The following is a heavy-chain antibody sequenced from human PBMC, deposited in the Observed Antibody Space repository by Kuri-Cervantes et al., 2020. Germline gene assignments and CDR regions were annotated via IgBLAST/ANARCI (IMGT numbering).Heavy chain of an antibody. J-gene: IGHJ6*02. D-gene: IGHD3-3*01. CDR1: GGSISSYH. CDR2: IYYSGST. V-gene: IGHV4-59*01. Sequence: SETLSLTCTVSGGSISSYHWSWIRQPPGKGLEWIGYIYYSGSTNYNPSLKSRVTISVDTSKNQFSLKLSSVTAEDTAVYYCAKSDYYDFWRYHYGMDVWGQGTTVRLL. CDR3: AKSDYYDFWRYHYGMDV.